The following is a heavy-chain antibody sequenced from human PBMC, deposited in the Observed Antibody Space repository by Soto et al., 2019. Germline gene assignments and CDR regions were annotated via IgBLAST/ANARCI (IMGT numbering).Heavy chain of an antibody. CDR1: VFTFSSYA. CDR2: ISGSGVST. CDR3: AKTKAGTGWFDP. J-gene: IGHJ5*02. D-gene: IGHD6-19*01. Sequence: GSLRLSCAASVFTFSSYAMSWVRQAPGKGLEWVSAISGSGVSTYYADSVKGRFTISRDNSKNTLYLQMNSLRAEDTAVYYCAKTKAGTGWFDPWGQGTLVTVSS. V-gene: IGHV3-23*01.